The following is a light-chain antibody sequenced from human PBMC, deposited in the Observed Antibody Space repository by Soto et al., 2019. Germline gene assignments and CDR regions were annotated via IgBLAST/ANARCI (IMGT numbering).Light chain of an antibody. CDR1: QSISSY. CDR3: QQSYSTPYT. CDR2: AAS. V-gene: IGKV1-39*01. J-gene: IGKJ2*01. Sequence: DLQMTQSPSSLSASVGDRITITCRASQSISSYLNWYQQRPGKAPNLLIYAASSLRSGVPSRFSGSGSGTEFTLTISSLTPEDFATYYCQQSYSTPYTFGQGTKLEIE.